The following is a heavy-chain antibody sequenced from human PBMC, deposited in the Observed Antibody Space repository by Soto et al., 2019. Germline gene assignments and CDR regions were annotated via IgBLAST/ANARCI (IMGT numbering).Heavy chain of an antibody. CDR2: INHSGST. J-gene: IGHJ5*02. Sequence: SETLSLTCAVYGGSFSGYYWSWIRQPPGKGLEWIGEINHSGSTNYNPSLKSRVTISVDTSKNQFSLKLSSVTAADTAVYYCARVLGITIFGVVRNWFDPWGQGTLVTVSS. D-gene: IGHD3-3*01. V-gene: IGHV4-34*01. CDR1: GGSFSGYY. CDR3: ARVLGITIFGVVRNWFDP.